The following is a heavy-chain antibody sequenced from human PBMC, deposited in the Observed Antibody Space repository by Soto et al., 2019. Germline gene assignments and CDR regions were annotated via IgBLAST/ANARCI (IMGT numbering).Heavy chain of an antibody. CDR3: TREGRISSGSNWFDP. CDR1: GGSISTYY. Sequence: PSETLSLTCTVSGGSISTYYWSWIRQPPGKGLEWIGYIYYSGSTNYNPPLKSRVTISVDTSKNQFPLKLSSVTAADTAVYYCTREGRISSGSNWFDPWGQGTLVTVSS. D-gene: IGHD6-19*01. CDR2: IYYSGST. V-gene: IGHV4-59*01. J-gene: IGHJ5*02.